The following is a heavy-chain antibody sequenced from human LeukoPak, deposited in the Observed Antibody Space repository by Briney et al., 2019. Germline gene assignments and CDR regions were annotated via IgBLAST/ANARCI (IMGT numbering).Heavy chain of an antibody. CDR2: IESDGSST. D-gene: IGHD2-15*01. CDR3: ARGYCSGGSCYRPFDY. V-gene: IGHV3-74*01. J-gene: IGHJ4*02. Sequence: GESLRLSCAASGFTLSSYWMHWVRQAPGKVLVWVSRIESDGSSTSYADSVKGRFTISRDNAKNTLYLQMNSLRAEDTAVYHCARGYCSGGSCYRPFDYWGQGTLVTVSS. CDR1: GFTLSSYW.